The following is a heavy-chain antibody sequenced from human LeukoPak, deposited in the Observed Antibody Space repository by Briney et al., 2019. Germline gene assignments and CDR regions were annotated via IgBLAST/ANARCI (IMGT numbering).Heavy chain of an antibody. CDR2: INHSGST. Sequence: PSETLSLTCAVYGGPFSGYYWSWIRQPPGKGLEWIGEINHSGSTNYNPSLKSRVTISVDTSKNQFSLKLSSVTAADTAVYYCARDGIAARPSYFQHWGQGTLVTVSS. D-gene: IGHD6-6*01. CDR1: GGPFSGYY. CDR3: ARDGIAARPSYFQH. J-gene: IGHJ1*01. V-gene: IGHV4-34*01.